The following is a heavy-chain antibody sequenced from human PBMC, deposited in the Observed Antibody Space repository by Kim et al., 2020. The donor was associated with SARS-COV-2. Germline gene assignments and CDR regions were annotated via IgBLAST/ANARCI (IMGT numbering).Heavy chain of an antibody. Sequence: YAQGFTGRFVFSLDTSVSTAYLQISSLKAEDTAVYYCARMYSSSWYGIDYWGQGTLVTVSS. J-gene: IGHJ4*02. CDR3: ARMYSSSWYGIDY. D-gene: IGHD6-13*01. V-gene: IGHV7-4-1*02.